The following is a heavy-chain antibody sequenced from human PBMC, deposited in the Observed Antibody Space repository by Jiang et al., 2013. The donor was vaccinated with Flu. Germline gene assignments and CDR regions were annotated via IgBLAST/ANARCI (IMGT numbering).Heavy chain of an antibody. J-gene: IGHJ4*02. CDR3: ARDLRGQEDY. CDR1: GGPSVVTT. V-gene: IGHV4-34*01. D-gene: IGHD3-10*01. CDR2: INHSGGT. Sequence: TCAVYGGPSVVTTGAGSASPQEGLEWIGEINHSGGTKYNPSLKSRVTILVDTSRKQFSLKVRSVTAADTAVYYCARDLRGQEDYWGQGTLVTVSS.